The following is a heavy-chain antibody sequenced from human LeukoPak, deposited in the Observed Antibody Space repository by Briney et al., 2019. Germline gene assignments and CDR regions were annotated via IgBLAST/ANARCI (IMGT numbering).Heavy chain of an antibody. CDR3: ARRGYCSGGSCLFNWFDP. CDR1: GYSFTSYW. D-gene: IGHD2-15*01. CDR2: IYPGDSDT. J-gene: IGHJ5*02. V-gene: IGHV5-51*01. Sequence: GESLKISCKGSGYSFTSYWIGWVRQMPGKGLEWMEIIYPGDSDTRYSPSFQGQVTISADKSISTAYLQWSSLKASDTAMYYCARRGYCSGGSCLFNWFDPWGQGTLVTVSS.